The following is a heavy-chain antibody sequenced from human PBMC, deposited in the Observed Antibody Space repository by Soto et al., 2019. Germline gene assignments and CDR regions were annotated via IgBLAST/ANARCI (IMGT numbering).Heavy chain of an antibody. CDR3: ARGEYYYDSSGYPGGEYCQH. CDR1: GFTFSSYS. Sequence: EVQLVESGGGLVKPGGSLRLSCAASGFTFSSYSMNWVRQAPGKGLEWVSSISSSSSYIYYADSVKGRFTISRDNAKNSLYLQMNSLRAEDTAVYYCARGEYYYDSSGYPGGEYCQHWGQGTLVTVSS. D-gene: IGHD3-22*01. V-gene: IGHV3-21*01. J-gene: IGHJ1*01. CDR2: ISSSSSYI.